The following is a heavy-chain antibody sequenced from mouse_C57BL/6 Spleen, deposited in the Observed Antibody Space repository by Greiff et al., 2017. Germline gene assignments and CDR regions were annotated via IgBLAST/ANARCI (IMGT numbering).Heavy chain of an antibody. J-gene: IGHJ3*01. Sequence: VQLQQSGAELVRPGTSVKVSCKASGYAFTNYLIEWVKQRPGQGLEWIGVINPGSGGTNYNEKFKGKATLTADQSSSTAYMQLRSLTSEDSAVYFCARAGSTTVPSLFAYWGQGTLVTVCA. CDR3: ARAGSTTVPSLFAY. CDR1: GYAFTNYL. CDR2: INPGSGGT. V-gene: IGHV1-54*01. D-gene: IGHD1-1*01.